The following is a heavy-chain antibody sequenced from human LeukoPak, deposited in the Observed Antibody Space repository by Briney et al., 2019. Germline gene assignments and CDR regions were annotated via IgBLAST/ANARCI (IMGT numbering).Heavy chain of an antibody. CDR3: AKDPTRGYVGAFDI. CDR1: GFTFSSYG. CDR2: IRYDGSNK. D-gene: IGHD5-12*01. V-gene: IGHV3-30*02. J-gene: IGHJ3*02. Sequence: GGSLRLSCAASGFTFSSYGMHWVRQAPGKGLEWVAFIRYDGSNKYYADSVKGRFTISRDNSKNTLYLQMNSLRAEDTAVYYCAKDPTRGYVGAFDIWGQGTMVTVSS.